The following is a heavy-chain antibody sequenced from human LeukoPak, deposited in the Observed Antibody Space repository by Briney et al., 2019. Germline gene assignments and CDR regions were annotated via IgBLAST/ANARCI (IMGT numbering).Heavy chain of an antibody. CDR3: ATDIRRGYSYGYDY. CDR1: GYTFTGYY. J-gene: IGHJ4*02. V-gene: IGHV1-2*02. CDR2: INPNSGGT. Sequence: ASVKVSCKASGYTFTGYYMHWVRQAPGQGLEWMGWINPNSGGTNYAQKFQGRVTMTRDTSNSTAYMELSRLRSDDTAVYYCATDIRRGYSYGYDYWGQGTLVTVSS. D-gene: IGHD5-18*01.